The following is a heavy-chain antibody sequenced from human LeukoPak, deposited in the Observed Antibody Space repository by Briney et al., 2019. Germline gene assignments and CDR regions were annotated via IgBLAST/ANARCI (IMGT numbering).Heavy chain of an antibody. J-gene: IGHJ5*02. Sequence: SGGALVQPGGSLRLSCAASGFIFTRYDMSWVRQAPGKGLEWVSIISSSRGTTYYADSVKGRSTISRDNSKNTLFLQMNGLRAEDTALYYCAKGGWLDDWGQGTLVTVSS. CDR1: GFIFTRYD. CDR2: ISSSRGTT. V-gene: IGHV3-23*01. CDR3: AKGGWLDD.